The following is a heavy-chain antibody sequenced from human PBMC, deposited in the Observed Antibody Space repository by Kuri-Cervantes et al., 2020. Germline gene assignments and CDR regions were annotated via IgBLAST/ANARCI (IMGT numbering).Heavy chain of an antibody. D-gene: IGHD6-13*01. J-gene: IGHJ4*02. CDR2: IWYDGSNK. Sequence: GESLKISCAASGFTFSNFGMHWVRQAPGKGLEWVALIWYDGSNKYYADSVKGRFTISRDNSKNTLYLQMNSLRAEDTAVYYCAKDLDSSSWSYSFDYWGQGTLVTVSS. CDR3: AKDLDSSSWSYSFDY. V-gene: IGHV3-30*02. CDR1: GFTFSNFG.